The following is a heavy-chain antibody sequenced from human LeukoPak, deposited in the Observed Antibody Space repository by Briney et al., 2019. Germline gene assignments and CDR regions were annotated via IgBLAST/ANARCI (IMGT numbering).Heavy chain of an antibody. J-gene: IGHJ4*02. CDR1: GYTFTSYD. D-gene: IGHD3-3*01. CDR3: ARGRKKNFGVVIFDY. Sequence: ASVKVSCKASGYTFTSYDINRVRQATGQGLEWMGWMNPNSGNTGYAQKFQGRVTMTRNTSISTAYMELSSLRSEDTAVYYCARGRKKNFGVVIFDYWGQGTLVTVSS. V-gene: IGHV1-8*01. CDR2: MNPNSGNT.